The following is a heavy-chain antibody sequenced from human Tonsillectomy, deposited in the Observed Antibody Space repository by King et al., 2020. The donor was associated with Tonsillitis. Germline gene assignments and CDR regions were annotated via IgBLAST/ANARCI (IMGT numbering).Heavy chain of an antibody. CDR3: ARDQAYSSFDY. D-gene: IGHD6-19*01. Sequence: VQLVESGGGLVQPGGSLKLSCAASGFTFSSFWMTWVRQAPGKGLQWGATIKPDGIVKYYADSVKGRFTVSRDNAKNSLDLQMNSLRSADTALYYCARDQAYSSFDYWGQGTLVTVSS. CDR1: GFTFSSFW. J-gene: IGHJ4*02. CDR2: IKPDGIVK. V-gene: IGHV3-7*04.